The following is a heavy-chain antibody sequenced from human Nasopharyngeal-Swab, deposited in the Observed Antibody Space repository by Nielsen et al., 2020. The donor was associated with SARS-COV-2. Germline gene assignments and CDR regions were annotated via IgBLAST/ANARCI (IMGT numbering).Heavy chain of an antibody. J-gene: IGHJ4*02. V-gene: IGHV4-39*01. CDR3: ATLSSSWYEYYFDY. D-gene: IGHD6-13*01. CDR2: IYYGGST. CDR1: GGPTSSSTYS. Sequence: GPLRLPFTVPGGPTSSSTYSWAWIRQPPGKGLEWFVSIYYGGSTYYNPSLKSRVTISVDTSKNQFSLKLSSVTAADTAVYYCATLSSSWYEYYFDYWGQGTLVTVTS.